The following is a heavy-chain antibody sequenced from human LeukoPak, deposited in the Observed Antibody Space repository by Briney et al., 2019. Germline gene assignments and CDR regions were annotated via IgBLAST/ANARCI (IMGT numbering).Heavy chain of an antibody. CDR2: IIPIFGTA. D-gene: IGHD3-3*01. CDR1: GGTFSSYA. J-gene: IGHJ6*02. V-gene: IGHV1-69*13. CDR3: AGVPTYDFWSGYENYYYYGMDV. Sequence: SVKVSCKASGGTFSSYAISWVRQAPGQGLEWMGGIIPIFGTANYAQKFQGGVTITADESTSTAYMELSSLRSEDTAVYYCAGVPTYDFWSGYENYYYYGMDVWGQGTTVTVSS.